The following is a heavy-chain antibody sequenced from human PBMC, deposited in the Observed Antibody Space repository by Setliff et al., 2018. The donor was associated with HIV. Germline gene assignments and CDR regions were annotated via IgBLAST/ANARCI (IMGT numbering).Heavy chain of an antibody. J-gene: IGHJ4*02. Sequence: LSLTCTVSGGSISSYYWSWIRQSPGKKLEWIGYIHTSGSTNYNPSLKSRVTISLDTSNDRFSLRLSSVTAADTAVYYCARAPTGELDFWGQGTLVTVSS. CDR1: GGSISSYY. D-gene: IGHD7-27*01. CDR3: ARAPTGELDF. CDR2: IHTSGST. V-gene: IGHV4-4*08.